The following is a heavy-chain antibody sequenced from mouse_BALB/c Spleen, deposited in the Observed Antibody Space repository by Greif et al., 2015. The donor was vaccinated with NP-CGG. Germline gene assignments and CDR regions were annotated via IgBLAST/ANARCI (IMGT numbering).Heavy chain of an antibody. D-gene: IGHD4-1*01. Sequence: VHLVESGAELAKPGASVKMSCKASGYTFTSYWMHWVKQRPGQGLEWIGYINPSTGYTEYNQKFKDKATLTADKSSSTAYMQLSSLTSEDSAVYYCAKNWDDYWGQGTTLTVSS. CDR3: AKNWDDY. CDR1: GYTFTSYW. J-gene: IGHJ2*01. V-gene: IGHV1-7*01. CDR2: INPSTGYT.